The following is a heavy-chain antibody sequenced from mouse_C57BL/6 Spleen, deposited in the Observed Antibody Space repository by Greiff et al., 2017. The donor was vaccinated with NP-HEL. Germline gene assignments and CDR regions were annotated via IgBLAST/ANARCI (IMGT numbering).Heavy chain of an antibody. J-gene: IGHJ2*01. CDR3: ARRKNDGYPLFFDY. CDR1: GYTFTSYW. Sequence: QVQLQQPGAELVRPGSSVKLSCKASGYTFTSYWMHWVKQRPIQGLEWIGNIDPSDSETHYNQKFKDKATLTVDKSSSTAYMQLSSLTSEDSAVYYCARRKNDGYPLFFDYWGQGTTLTVSS. CDR2: IDPSDSET. D-gene: IGHD2-3*01. V-gene: IGHV1-52*01.